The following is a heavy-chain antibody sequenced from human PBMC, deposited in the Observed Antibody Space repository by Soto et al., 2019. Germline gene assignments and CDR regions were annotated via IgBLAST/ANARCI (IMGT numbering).Heavy chain of an antibody. CDR3: ARSMYSTSAQLYYGMDV. J-gene: IGHJ6*02. CDR1: GYSIRSGYF. Sequence: PSETLSLTCAVSGYSIRSGYFWGWIRQPPGKGLEWIGSMYHSGITYYNLSLKSRVTISVDTSKNQLSLKLSSATAADTAVYYCARSMYSTSAQLYYGMDVWDQGTTVTVSS. V-gene: IGHV4-38-2*01. CDR2: MYHSGIT. D-gene: IGHD6-6*01.